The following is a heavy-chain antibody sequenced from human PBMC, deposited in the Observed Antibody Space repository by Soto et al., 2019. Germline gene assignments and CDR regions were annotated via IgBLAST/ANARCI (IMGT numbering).Heavy chain of an antibody. CDR2: INPSGGST. Sequence: QVQLVQSGAEVKKPGASVKVSCKASGYIFTNHYIHWVRQAPGQGLEWMGIINPSGGSTNYLQKFQGRVTMTRDTSMSTVYMELSSLRSEDTAVYFRARADYYDSSGFYYDYWGQGTLVTVSS. CDR3: ARADYYDSSGFYYDY. V-gene: IGHV1-46*01. J-gene: IGHJ4*02. D-gene: IGHD3-22*01. CDR1: GYIFTNHY.